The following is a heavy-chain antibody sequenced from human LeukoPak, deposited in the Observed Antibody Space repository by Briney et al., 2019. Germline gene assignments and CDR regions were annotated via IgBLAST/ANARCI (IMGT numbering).Heavy chain of an antibody. J-gene: IGHJ5*02. D-gene: IGHD3-10*01. V-gene: IGHV3-7*05. Sequence: GGSLRLSCAASGFPFSIYWMTWVRQAPGKGLEWVANIKPDGSEKYYVDSAKGRFTISRDNAKNSLYLRMNSLRAEDTAVYYCVRGSSGTVVRGVSWAWFDPWGQGTLVSVSS. CDR1: GFPFSIYW. CDR3: VRGSSGTVVRGVSWAWFDP. CDR2: IKPDGSEK.